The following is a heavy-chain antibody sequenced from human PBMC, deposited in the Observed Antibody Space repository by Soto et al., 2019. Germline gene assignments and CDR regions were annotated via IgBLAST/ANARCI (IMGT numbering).Heavy chain of an antibody. Sequence: QVQLVQSGAEVKKPGSSVKVSCKASGGTFSSYAISWVRQAPGQGLGWMGGIIPIFGTANYAQKFQGRVTITADESTSTAYMELSSLRSEDTAVYYCARDLSIAAAGTDYYYGMDVWGQGTTVTVSS. V-gene: IGHV1-69*01. CDR1: GGTFSSYA. CDR3: ARDLSIAAAGTDYYYGMDV. J-gene: IGHJ6*02. CDR2: IIPIFGTA. D-gene: IGHD6-13*01.